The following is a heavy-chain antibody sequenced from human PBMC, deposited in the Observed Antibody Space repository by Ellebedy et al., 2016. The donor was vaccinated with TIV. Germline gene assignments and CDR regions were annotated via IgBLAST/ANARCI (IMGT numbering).Heavy chain of an antibody. D-gene: IGHD5-12*01. CDR1: GFTFSSYS. V-gene: IGHV3-30*04. CDR2: ISYDGSNK. CDR3: AGDSGYGLYYFDY. Sequence: GESLKISXAASGFTFSSYSMHWVRQAPGKGLEWVAVISYDGSNKYYADSVKGRFTISRDNSKNTLYLQMNSLRAEDTAVYYCAGDSGYGLYYFDYWGQGTLVTVSS. J-gene: IGHJ4*02.